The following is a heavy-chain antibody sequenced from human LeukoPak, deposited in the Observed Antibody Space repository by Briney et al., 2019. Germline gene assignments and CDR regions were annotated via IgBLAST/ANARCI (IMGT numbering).Heavy chain of an antibody. J-gene: IGHJ4*02. V-gene: IGHV4-34*01. CDR3: ARRLRYFDWIAKSVDY. D-gene: IGHD3-9*01. CDR2: INHSGST. CDR1: GGSFSGYY. Sequence: PSETLSLTCAVYGGSFSGYYWSWIRQPPGKGLEWIGEINHSGSTNYNPSLKSRVTISVDTSKNQFSLKLSSVTAADTAVYYCARRLRYFDWIAKSVDYWGQGTLVTVSS.